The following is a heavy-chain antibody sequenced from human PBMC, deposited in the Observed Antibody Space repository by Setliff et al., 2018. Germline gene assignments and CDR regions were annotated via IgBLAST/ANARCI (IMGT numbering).Heavy chain of an antibody. D-gene: IGHD2-2*01. V-gene: IGHV1-18*01. CDR2: ISAYTGNT. CDR1: GYTFTSSG. Sequence: ASVKVSCKASGYTFTSSGITWVRQAPGQGLEWMGWISAYTGNTNYAQKLQDRATMTTDTSTGTAYLELRSLRSDDTAVYYCSRLVRYCTTTSCQRLSGDEYWGQGTLVTVSS. J-gene: IGHJ4*02. CDR3: SRLVRYCTTTSCQRLSGDEY.